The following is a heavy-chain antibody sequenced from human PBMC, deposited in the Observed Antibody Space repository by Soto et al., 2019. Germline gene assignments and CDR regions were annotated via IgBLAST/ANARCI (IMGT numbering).Heavy chain of an antibody. CDR3: ASRNYSQIEGSRCFGP. J-gene: IGHJ5*02. CDR2: IYHSGNT. D-gene: IGHD4-4*01. V-gene: IGHV4-30-2*01. Sequence: PSETLSLTCAVSVGSISSGGHSWCWIRQPPGKGLEWIWYIYHSGNTYYNPSLKSRVTMSLDRSKNQFSLKRGSVTPADTAMYFFASRNYSQIEGSRCFGPWGLGPLVTVSS. CDR1: VGSISSGGHS.